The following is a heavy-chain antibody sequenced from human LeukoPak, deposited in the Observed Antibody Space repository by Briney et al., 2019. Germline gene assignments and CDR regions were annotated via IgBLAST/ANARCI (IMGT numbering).Heavy chain of an antibody. V-gene: IGHV3-21*01. J-gene: IGHJ4*02. CDR2: ISSSSSYI. CDR1: GFTFSSYS. D-gene: IGHD1-20*01. Sequence: PGGSLRLSCAASGFTFSSYSMNWVRQAPGKGLEWVSSISSSSSYIYYADSVKGRFTISRDNAKNSLYLQMNSLRAEDTAVYYCARSGYNWNDSPRVDYWGQGTLVTVSS. CDR3: ARSGYNWNDSPRVDY.